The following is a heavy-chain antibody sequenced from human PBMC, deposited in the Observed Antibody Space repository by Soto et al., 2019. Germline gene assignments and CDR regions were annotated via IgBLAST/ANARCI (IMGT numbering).Heavy chain of an antibody. CDR3: ARGVAAALDDAFDI. J-gene: IGHJ3*02. CDR2: IIPIFGTA. V-gene: IGHV1-69*13. D-gene: IGHD6-13*01. Sequence: SVKVSCRASGGTFSSYAISWVRQAPGQGLEWMGGIIPIFGTANYAQKFQGRVTITADESTSTAYMELSSLRSEDTAVYYCARGVAAALDDAFDIWGQGTMVTVAS. CDR1: GGTFSSYA.